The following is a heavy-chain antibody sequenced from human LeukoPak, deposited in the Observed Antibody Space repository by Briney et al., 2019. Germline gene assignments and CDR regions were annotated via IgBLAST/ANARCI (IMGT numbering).Heavy chain of an antibody. J-gene: IGHJ2*01. V-gene: IGHV3-64*01. D-gene: IGHD1-26*01. CDR3: ARKWEHDRYWYFDL. Sequence: PGGSLRLSCAASGFTFRNYALHWVRQAPGKGLEYVSAISSNGGITYYANSVKGRFTISRDNSKNTLYLQMGSLRAEDMAVYYCARKWEHDRYWYFDLWGRGTLVTVSS. CDR1: GFTFRNYA. CDR2: ISSNGGIT.